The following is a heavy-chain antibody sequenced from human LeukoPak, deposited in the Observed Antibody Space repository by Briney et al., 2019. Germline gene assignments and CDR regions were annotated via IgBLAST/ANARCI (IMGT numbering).Heavy chain of an antibody. CDR1: GFTFSSYA. Sequence: PGGSLRLSCAASGFTFSSYAMSWVRQAPGKGLEWVSGISGSGDNTYYADSVKGRFTISRDNSKNTLYVQVNSLGTEDTAAYYCAKASSDSSGWYLGFDYWGQGTLVTVSS. D-gene: IGHD6-19*01. CDR2: ISGSGDNT. V-gene: IGHV3-23*01. CDR3: AKASSDSSGWYLGFDY. J-gene: IGHJ4*02.